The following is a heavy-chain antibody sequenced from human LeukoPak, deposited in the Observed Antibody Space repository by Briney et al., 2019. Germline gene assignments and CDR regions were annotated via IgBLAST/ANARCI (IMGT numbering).Heavy chain of an antibody. CDR3: ASLDYYDSSGYYYSYFDL. Sequence: GGSLRLSCAASGFTFSSYEMNWVRQAPGEGLEWVSYISSSGSTIYYADSVKGRFTISRDNAKNSMYLQMNSLRAEDTAVYYCASLDYYDSSGYYYSYFDLWGRGTLVTVSS. CDR1: GFTFSSYE. V-gene: IGHV3-48*03. J-gene: IGHJ2*01. D-gene: IGHD3-22*01. CDR2: ISSSGSTI.